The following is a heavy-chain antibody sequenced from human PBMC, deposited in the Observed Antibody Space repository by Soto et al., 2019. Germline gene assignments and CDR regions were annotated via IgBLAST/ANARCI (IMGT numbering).Heavy chain of an antibody. CDR2: ISYDGSNS. CDR1: GFTFSSYA. Sequence: PGGSLRLSSAASGFTFSSYALHWVRQAPGKGLEWVAVISYDGSNSDYADSVKGRFTISRDNSKKTLYLQMNTLRADDTAVYMCASSEDCRNSNCFRAFDIWGQGTMVTVSS. D-gene: IGHD2-2*01. V-gene: IGHV3-30-3*01. J-gene: IGHJ3*02. CDR3: ASSEDCRNSNCFRAFDI.